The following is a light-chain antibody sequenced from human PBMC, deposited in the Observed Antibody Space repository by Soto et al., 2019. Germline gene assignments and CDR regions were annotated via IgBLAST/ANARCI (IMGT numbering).Light chain of an antibody. J-gene: IGLJ2*01. Sequence: QAVVTQPPSVSGAPGQRVTISCTGSSSNIGAGYDVHWYQQLPGTAPKLLFYGNSNRPSGVPDRFSGSKSGTSASLAITGLQAEDEADYYCQSYDSSLSAVVFGGGTQLTVL. CDR3: QSYDSSLSAVV. CDR2: GNS. CDR1: SSNIGAGYD. V-gene: IGLV1-40*01.